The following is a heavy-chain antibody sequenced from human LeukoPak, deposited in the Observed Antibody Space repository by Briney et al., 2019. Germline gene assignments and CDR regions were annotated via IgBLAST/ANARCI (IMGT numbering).Heavy chain of an antibody. V-gene: IGHV1-69*06. D-gene: IGHD6-19*01. CDR1: GGTFSNYA. CDR3: AREGGGIAVAEYYGMDV. Sequence: GASVKVSCKASGGTFSNYAISWVRQAPGQGLEWMGGIIPLFGTPNYAQKFQGRVMITADKSTSTAYMELSSLRYEDTALYYCAREGGGIAVAEYYGMDVWGKGTMVTVSS. J-gene: IGHJ6*04. CDR2: IIPLFGTP.